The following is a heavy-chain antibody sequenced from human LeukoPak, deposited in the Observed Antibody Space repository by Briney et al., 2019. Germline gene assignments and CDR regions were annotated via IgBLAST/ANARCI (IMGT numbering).Heavy chain of an antibody. CDR2: IYNTGNT. CDR1: GGSISSGGYY. D-gene: IGHD3-22*01. CDR3: ARALDYYDTSGYYPIHYYFYGMDV. J-gene: IGHJ6*02. Sequence: SETLSLTCTVSGGSISSGGYYWSWIRQHPGKGLEWIGYIYNTGNTYYNPSLKSRITISIDTSKNQFSLKLSSVTAADTAVYFCARALDYYDTSGYYPIHYYFYGMDVWGQGTTVTVSS. V-gene: IGHV4-31*03.